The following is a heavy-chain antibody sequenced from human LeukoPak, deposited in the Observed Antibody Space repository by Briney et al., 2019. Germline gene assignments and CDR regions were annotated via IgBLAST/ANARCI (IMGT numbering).Heavy chain of an antibody. CDR1: GGSISSSSYY. V-gene: IGHV4-39*07. J-gene: IGHJ3*02. D-gene: IGHD3-16*01. Sequence: SETLSLTRTVSGGSISSSSYYWGWIRQPPGKGLEWIGSIYYSGSTYYNPSLKSRVTISVDTSKNQFSLKLSSVTAADTAVYYCARYEGVFPRIMITFGGVEGAFDIWGQGTMVTVSS. CDR2: IYYSGST. CDR3: ARYEGVFPRIMITFGGVEGAFDI.